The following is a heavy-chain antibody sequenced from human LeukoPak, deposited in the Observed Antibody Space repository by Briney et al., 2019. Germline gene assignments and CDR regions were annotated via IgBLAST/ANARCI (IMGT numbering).Heavy chain of an antibody. V-gene: IGHV4-34*01. J-gene: IGHJ4*02. CDR2: INHSGST. Sequence: SETLSLTCTVSGGSISGYYWSWIRQPAGKGLEWIGEINHSGSTNYNPSLKSRVDISVDTSKHQFSLELSSVTAADTAVYYCETYYDSSGYYFRWGQGTLVTVSS. CDR3: ETYYDSSGYYFR. D-gene: IGHD3-22*01. CDR1: GGSISGYY.